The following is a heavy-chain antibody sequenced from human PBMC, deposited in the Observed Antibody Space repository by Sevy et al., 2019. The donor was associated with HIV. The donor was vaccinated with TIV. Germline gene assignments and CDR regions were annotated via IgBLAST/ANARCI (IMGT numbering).Heavy chain of an antibody. V-gene: IGHV4-30-4*01. J-gene: IGHJ4*02. CDR3: ARTYYDILTGYYPYYCDY. D-gene: IGHD3-9*01. CDR2: IYYSGST. CDR1: GGSISSGGDY. Sequence: SETLSLTCTVSGGSISSGGDYWSWIRQPPGKGLEWIGYIYYSGSTYYNPSLKSRVTIAVDTSKNQFSLRLSSVTAADTAVYYCARTYYDILTGYYPYYCDYWGQGTLVTVSS.